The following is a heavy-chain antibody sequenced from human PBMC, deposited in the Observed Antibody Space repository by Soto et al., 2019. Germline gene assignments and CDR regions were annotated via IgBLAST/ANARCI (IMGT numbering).Heavy chain of an antibody. J-gene: IGHJ3*02. CDR2: ISAYNGNT. D-gene: IGHD2-2*01. CDR1: GYTFTSYG. CDR3: ARDSRYCSSTSCRKGAFDI. V-gene: IGHV1-18*01. Sequence: QVQLVQSGAEVKKPGASVKVSCKASGYTFTSYGISWVRQAPGQGLEWMGWISAYNGNTNYAQKLQGRVTMTTDTSTSPAYMELRSLRSDDTAVYYCARDSRYCSSTSCRKGAFDIWGQGTMVTVSS.